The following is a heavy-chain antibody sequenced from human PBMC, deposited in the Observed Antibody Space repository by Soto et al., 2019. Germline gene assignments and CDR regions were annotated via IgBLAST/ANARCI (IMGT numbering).Heavy chain of an antibody. D-gene: IGHD1-1*01. Sequence: VSVKVSCKASGYTLTSFYMHWMRQAPGQGLEWMGVIDPSAGSTTYAQKFKGRVRMTRDTFTSTVFMELSSLRSEDTAVYYCARSPRPTGTTLYYFDSWGQRTLVTVSS. CDR3: ARSPRPTGTTLYYFDS. CDR2: IDPSAGST. V-gene: IGHV1-46*01. CDR1: GYTLTSFY. J-gene: IGHJ4*02.